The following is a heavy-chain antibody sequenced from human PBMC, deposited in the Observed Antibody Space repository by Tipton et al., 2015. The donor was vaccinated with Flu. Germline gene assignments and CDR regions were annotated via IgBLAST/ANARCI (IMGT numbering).Heavy chain of an antibody. CDR3: ARGRAVAGTDY. CDR1: GGSISSSSYY. D-gene: IGHD6-19*01. Sequence: TLSLTCTVSGGSISSSSYYWGWIRQPTGKGLEWIGSIYYSGSTYYNPSLKSRVTISVDTSKNQFSLKLSPVTAADTAVYYCARGRAVAGTDYWGQGTLVTVSS. CDR2: IYYSGST. J-gene: IGHJ4*02. V-gene: IGHV4-39*07.